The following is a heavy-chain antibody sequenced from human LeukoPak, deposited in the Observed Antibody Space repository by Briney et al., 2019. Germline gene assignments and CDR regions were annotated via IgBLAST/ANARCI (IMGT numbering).Heavy chain of an antibody. J-gene: IGHJ3*02. CDR2: ISTSGSTI. D-gene: IGHD3-3*01. CDR3: ARSLRDAFDI. Sequence: PGGSLRLSCAASGFTFSSYEMNWVRQAPGKGLDWVSYISTSGSTIYYADPVKGRFTIPTDNANNSLYLQMNSLRAEDTAVYYCARSLRDAFDIWGQGTMVTVSS. CDR1: GFTFSSYE. V-gene: IGHV3-48*03.